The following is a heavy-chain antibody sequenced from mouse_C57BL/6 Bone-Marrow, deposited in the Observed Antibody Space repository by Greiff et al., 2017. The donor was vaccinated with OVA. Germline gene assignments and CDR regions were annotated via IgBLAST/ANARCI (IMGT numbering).Heavy chain of an antibody. J-gene: IGHJ2*02. CDR2: IAPADSYI. V-gene: IGHV1-59*01. CDR1: GYTFTNYW. D-gene: IGHD1-1*01. Sequence: VQLQQPGAELVRPGTSVKLSCKASGYTFTNYWMHWVKQRPGQGLEWIGVIAPADSYINYNQKFKGRATLTVDTSSSTAYMHLSSLTSEDSAVYYCARYGSGRFLHYWGQGTSLTLSA. CDR3: ARYGSGRFLHY.